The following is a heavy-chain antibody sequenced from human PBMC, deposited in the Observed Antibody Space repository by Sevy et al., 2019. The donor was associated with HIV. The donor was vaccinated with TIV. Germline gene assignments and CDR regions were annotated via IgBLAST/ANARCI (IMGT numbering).Heavy chain of an antibody. CDR3: ARGQYSYGYWREFDY. V-gene: IGHV4-59*01. CDR1: GGSISSYY. CDR2: IYYTGST. J-gene: IGHJ4*02. D-gene: IGHD5-18*01. Sequence: SETLSLTRTVSGGSISSYYWSWIRQPPGKGLEWIGYIYYTGSTNYNPSLNSRVTISIDTSKNQFSLKLSSVTAADTAVYYCARGQYSYGYWREFDYWGQGSLVTVSS.